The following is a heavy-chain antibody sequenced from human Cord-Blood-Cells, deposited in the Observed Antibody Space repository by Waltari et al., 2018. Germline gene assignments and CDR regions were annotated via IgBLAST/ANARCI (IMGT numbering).Heavy chain of an antibody. CDR3: ARLVGATDY. CDR2: IWYDGSNK. V-gene: IGHV3-33*01. CDR1: GFTFSSYG. D-gene: IGHD1-26*01. Sequence: QVQLVESGGGVVQPGRSLRLSCAASGFTFSSYGMHWVRQAPGKGLEWVAVIWYDGSNKYYADAVKGRFTISRDNSKNTLYLQMNSLRAEDTAVYYCARLVGATDYWGQGTLVTVSS. J-gene: IGHJ4*02.